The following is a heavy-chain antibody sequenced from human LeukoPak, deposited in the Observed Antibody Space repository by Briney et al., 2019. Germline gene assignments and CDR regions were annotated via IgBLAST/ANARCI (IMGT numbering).Heavy chain of an antibody. CDR1: GVSFSGYY. J-gene: IGHJ4*02. V-gene: IGHV4-34*01. D-gene: IGHD2-15*01. CDR3: ARARPRPYCSGGSCYRGDYFDY. Sequence: KASETLSLTCAVYGVSFSGYYWSWIRQPPGKGLEWIGEINHSGSTNYNPSLKSRVTISVDTSKNQFSLKLSSVTAADTAVYYCARARPRPYCSGGSCYRGDYFDYWGQGTLVTVSS. CDR2: INHSGST.